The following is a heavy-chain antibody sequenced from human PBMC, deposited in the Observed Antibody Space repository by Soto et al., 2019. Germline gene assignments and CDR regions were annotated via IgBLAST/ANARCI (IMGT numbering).Heavy chain of an antibody. CDR1: VFSVSRHG. J-gene: IGHJ6*02. V-gene: IGHV3-30-3*01. CDR3: ARDRSSTYYYYGMDL. Sequence: GSLRLYCAAPVFSVSRHGMHWVRQAPGKGLEWVAVISYDGSNQDYADSVKGRFSISRDNSKNTVYLQMNSLRVEDSAVYYCARDRSSTYYYYGMDLWGQGTTVTVSS. CDR2: ISYDGSNQ. D-gene: IGHD6-19*01.